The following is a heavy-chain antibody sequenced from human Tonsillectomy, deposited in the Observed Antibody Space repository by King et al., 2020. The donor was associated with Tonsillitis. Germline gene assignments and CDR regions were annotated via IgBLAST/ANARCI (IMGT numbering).Heavy chain of an antibody. J-gene: IGHJ4*02. CDR3: ARGVDF. V-gene: IGHV1-8*02. CDR2: XXXXXGXX. Sequence: VQLVESGAEVKKPGASVKVSCKASGYIFTNYDINWVXXGXXQGXXXXXXXXXXXGXXDXXKKXXXRVAMTRNTSISTAYMELRSLRSDDTAVYYCARGVDFWGQGTLVTVSS. CDR1: GYIFTNYD.